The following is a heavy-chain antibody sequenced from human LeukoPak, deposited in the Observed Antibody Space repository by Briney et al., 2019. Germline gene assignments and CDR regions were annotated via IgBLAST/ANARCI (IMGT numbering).Heavy chain of an antibody. J-gene: IGHJ6*03. V-gene: IGHV4-4*07. CDR3: ARGRFGDYCLDV. CDR1: GGSFGNYY. Sequence: SETLSLTCTVSGGSFGNYYWSWIRQPAGKGLEWIGHIYTRGSTGYNPSLKSRVTMSVDTSKKQFSLYLSSVTAADTAVYYCARGRFGDYCLDVWGKGTTVTVSS. D-gene: IGHD3-10*01. CDR2: IYTRGST.